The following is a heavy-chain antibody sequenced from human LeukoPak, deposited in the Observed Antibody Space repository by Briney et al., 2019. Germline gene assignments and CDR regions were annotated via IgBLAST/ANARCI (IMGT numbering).Heavy chain of an antibody. CDR1: GYTFTGYY. CDR3: ARAVRGVRYYYYYYYMDV. CDR2: INPSGGST. D-gene: IGHD3-10*01. J-gene: IGHJ6*03. Sequence: ASVKVSCKSSGYTFTGYYMRWVRQARGQGLEWMGIINPSGGSTSYAQKFQGRVTMTRVTSTSTVYMELSSLRSEDTAVYYCARAVRGVRYYYYYYYMDVWGKGTTVTISS. V-gene: IGHV1-46*01.